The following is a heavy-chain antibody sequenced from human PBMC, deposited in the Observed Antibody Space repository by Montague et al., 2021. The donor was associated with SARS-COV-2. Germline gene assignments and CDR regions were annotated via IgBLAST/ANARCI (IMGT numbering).Heavy chain of an antibody. V-gene: IGHV2-5*02. CDR3: AHRRDIYDLWSGYSTSEKYDAFMGFDP. Sequence: PALVKPTQTLTLTCTFSGFSLSTTGVGVGWLRQTPGKALEWLALIYWDDGRRYSPSLKYRLTITKDTSKKQVVLTMTNMDPVDTATYYCAHRRDIYDLWSGYSTSEKYDAFMGFDPWGQGTLVTVSP. CDR2: IYWDDGR. J-gene: IGHJ5*02. CDR1: GFSLSTTGVG. D-gene: IGHD3-3*01.